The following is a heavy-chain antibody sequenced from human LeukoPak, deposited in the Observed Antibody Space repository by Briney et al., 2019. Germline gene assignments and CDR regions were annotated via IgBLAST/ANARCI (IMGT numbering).Heavy chain of an antibody. J-gene: IGHJ4*02. V-gene: IGHV1-18*01. D-gene: IGHD5-12*01. Sequence: ASVKVSCKASGYTLSNYDISWVRQAPGQGLEWMGWISVYNGNTNYAQKLQGRVTMTTDTSTSTAYMELRSLRSDDTAVYYCARVRGYSGYDSSSFPDDYWGQGTLVTVSS. CDR3: ARVRGYSGYDSSSFPDDY. CDR1: GYTLSNYD. CDR2: ISVYNGNT.